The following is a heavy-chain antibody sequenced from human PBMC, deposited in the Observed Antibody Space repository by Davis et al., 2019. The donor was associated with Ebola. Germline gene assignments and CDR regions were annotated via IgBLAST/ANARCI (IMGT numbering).Heavy chain of an antibody. V-gene: IGHV4-59*01. Sequence: PSETLSLTCTVSGGSISSYYWSWIRQPPGKGLEWIGETHHSGTTNYTPALKSRVTILVDKSKNQFSLKLSSVTAADTAVYYCARVGGSIDPWGQGTLVTVSS. D-gene: IGHD1-26*01. CDR3: ARVGGSIDP. CDR1: GGSISSYY. CDR2: THHSGTT. J-gene: IGHJ5*02.